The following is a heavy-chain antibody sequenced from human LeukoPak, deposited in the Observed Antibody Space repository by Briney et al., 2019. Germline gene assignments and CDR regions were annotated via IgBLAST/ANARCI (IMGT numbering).Heavy chain of an antibody. CDR1: GFPFSRHW. J-gene: IGHJ3*01. V-gene: IGHV3-7*05. D-gene: IGHD2-15*01. Sequence: PGGSLRLSGEASGFPFSRHWMTWVRQAPGKGLEWVASIKQDGSEKYYVDSVKGRFSISRDNAKNSLYLQMNSLRVEDTAVYYCARKGCGSGRCHDASDVWGQGTMVTVSS. CDR2: IKQDGSEK. CDR3: ARKGCGSGRCHDASDV.